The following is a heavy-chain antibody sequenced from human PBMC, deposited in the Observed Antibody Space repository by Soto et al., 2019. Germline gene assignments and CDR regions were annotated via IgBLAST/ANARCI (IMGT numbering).Heavy chain of an antibody. CDR1: GGSFSGYY. CDR2: INHSGST. CDR3: ARGKDYVWGSYRPKTGFDP. V-gene: IGHV4-34*01. D-gene: IGHD3-16*02. J-gene: IGHJ5*02. Sequence: SETLSLTCAVYGGSFSGYYWSWIRQPPGKGLEWIGEINHSGSTNYNPSLKSRVTISVDTSKNQFSLKLSSVTAADTAVYYCARGKDYVWGSYRPKTGFDPWGQGTLVTVSS.